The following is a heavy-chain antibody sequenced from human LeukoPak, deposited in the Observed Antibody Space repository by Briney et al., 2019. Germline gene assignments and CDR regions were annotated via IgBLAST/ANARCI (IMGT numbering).Heavy chain of an antibody. D-gene: IGHD6-19*01. Sequence: TGGSLRLSCAASGVTFSSYAMHWVRKAPGKGLEWVAVISYDGSNKYYADSVKGRFTISRDNSKNTLYLQMNSLRAEDTAVYYCARESYSSGWFRPEYYFDYWGQGTLVTVSS. CDR2: ISYDGSNK. CDR1: GVTFSSYA. J-gene: IGHJ4*02. CDR3: ARESYSSGWFRPEYYFDY. V-gene: IGHV3-30*04.